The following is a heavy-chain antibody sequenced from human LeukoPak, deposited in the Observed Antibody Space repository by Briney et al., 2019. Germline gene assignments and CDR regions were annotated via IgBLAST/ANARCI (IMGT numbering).Heavy chain of an antibody. Sequence: SETLSLTCTVSGGSISSYYWGWIRQPPGKGLEWIGTIYYSGNTYYNPSLKSPVTISVDTSKNQFSLKLSSVTAADTAVYYCARLRATLNYFDYWGQGTLVTVSS. CDR3: ARLRATLNYFDY. V-gene: IGHV4-39*01. J-gene: IGHJ4*02. CDR1: GGSISSYY. CDR2: IYYSGNT.